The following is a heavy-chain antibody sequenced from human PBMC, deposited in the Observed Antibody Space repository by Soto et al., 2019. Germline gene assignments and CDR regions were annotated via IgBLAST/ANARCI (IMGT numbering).Heavy chain of an antibody. CDR1: GGAFSSYA. V-gene: IGHV1-69*12. CDR2: IIPIFATA. Sequence: QVQLVQSGAEVKKPGSSVKVSCKASGGAFSSYAINWVRQAPGQGLEWMGGIIPIFATADYAQKFQGRVTITADESTSTAYMELSSLRSEDTAVCYCAQCLLGVKYYYGLDVWGQGTTVTVSS. J-gene: IGHJ6*02. CDR3: AQCLLGVKYYYGLDV. D-gene: IGHD3-16*01.